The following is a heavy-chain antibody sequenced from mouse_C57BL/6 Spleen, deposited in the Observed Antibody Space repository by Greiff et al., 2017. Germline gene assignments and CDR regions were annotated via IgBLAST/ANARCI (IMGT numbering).Heavy chain of an antibody. Sequence: QVQLMQSGPGLVQPSQSLSITCTVSGFSLTSYGVHWVRQSPGKGLEWLGEIWSGGSTDYNAAFISRLSISNDKTKSQVLYKMNRLQADDTAYYYCGKGLRRGFAYWGQGTLVTVSA. D-gene: IGHD2-4*01. CDR3: GKGLRRGFAY. CDR2: IWSGGST. J-gene: IGHJ3*01. V-gene: IGHV2-2*01. CDR1: GFSLTSYG.